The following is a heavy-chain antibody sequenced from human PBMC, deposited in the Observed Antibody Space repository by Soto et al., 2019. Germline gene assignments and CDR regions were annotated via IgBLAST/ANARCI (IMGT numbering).Heavy chain of an antibody. CDR2: ISYDGSNK. D-gene: IGHD3-22*01. CDR1: GFTFSSYA. CDR3: ARDQAARFPYYYDSSGYLDY. V-gene: IGHV3-30-3*01. Sequence: GGSLRLSCAASGFTFSSYAMHWVRQAPGKGLEWVAVISYDGSNKYYADSVKGRFTISRDNSKNTLYLQMNSLRAEDTAVYYCARDQAARFPYYYDSSGYLDYWGQGTLVTVSS. J-gene: IGHJ4*02.